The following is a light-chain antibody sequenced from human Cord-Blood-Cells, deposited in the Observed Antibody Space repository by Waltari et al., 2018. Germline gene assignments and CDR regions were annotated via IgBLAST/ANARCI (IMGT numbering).Light chain of an antibody. CDR3: SSYTSSSTYV. CDR2: EVI. CDR1: SSDGGCYNY. V-gene: IGLV2-14*01. Sequence: QSALTQPASVSGSPGPSITISCTGTSSDGGCYNYVSWYQQHPGKAPKLMIYEVINRPSGVSNRFSGSKSGNTASLTISGLQAEDEADYYCSSYTSSSTYVFGTGTKVTVL. J-gene: IGLJ1*01.